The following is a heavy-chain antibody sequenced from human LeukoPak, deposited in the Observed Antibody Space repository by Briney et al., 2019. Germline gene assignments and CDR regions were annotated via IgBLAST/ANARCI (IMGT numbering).Heavy chain of an antibody. J-gene: IGHJ4*02. CDR3: AREQWLPYFDY. D-gene: IGHD6-19*01. V-gene: IGHV4-38-2*02. CDR2: IYSSGST. Sequence: SETLSLTCAVSGYSISSGYYWGWIRQPAGKGLEWIGRIYSSGSTNYNPSLKSRVTMSVDTSKDQFSLRLSSVTAADTAVYYCAREQWLPYFDYWGQGTLVTVSS. CDR1: GYSISSGYY.